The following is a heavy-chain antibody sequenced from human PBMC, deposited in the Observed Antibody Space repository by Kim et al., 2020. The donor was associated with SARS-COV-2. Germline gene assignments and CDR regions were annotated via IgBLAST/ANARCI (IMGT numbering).Heavy chain of an antibody. CDR2: IYSGGST. CDR1: GFTVSSNY. Sequence: GSLRLSCAASGFTVSSNYMSWVRQAPGKGLECVSVIYSGGSTYYADSVKGRFTISRDNSKNTLYLQMNSLRAEDTAVYYCARGNWGPLYYYYYYGMDVWGQGTTVTVSS. D-gene: IGHD7-27*01. J-gene: IGHJ6*02. V-gene: IGHV3-66*02. CDR3: ARGNWGPLYYYYYYGMDV.